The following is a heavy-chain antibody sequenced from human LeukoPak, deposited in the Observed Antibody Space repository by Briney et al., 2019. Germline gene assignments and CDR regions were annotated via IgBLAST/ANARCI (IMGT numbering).Heavy chain of an antibody. Sequence: GGPLRLSLAAPGFTFSLVWMTWFAQPPGKGLEWVANIKPDGSDKYYVDSVKGRFTISRDNAKNSLYLQMNSLRVEDTAVYYCARIYDWNFDYWGQGTLVTVSS. CDR1: GFTFSLVW. CDR2: IKPDGSDK. V-gene: IGHV3-7*01. CDR3: ARIYDWNFDY. D-gene: IGHD1-1*01. J-gene: IGHJ4*02.